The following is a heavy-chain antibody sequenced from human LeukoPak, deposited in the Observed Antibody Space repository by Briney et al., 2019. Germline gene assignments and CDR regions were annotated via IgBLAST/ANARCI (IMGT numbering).Heavy chain of an antibody. J-gene: IGHJ4*02. V-gene: IGHV1-2*06. CDR3: ATAYCSGGNCYFERSVY. CDR2: INPNSGGT. D-gene: IGHD2-15*01. CDR1: GYTFTGYY. Sequence: VASVKVSCQASGYTFTGYYMHWVRQAPGQGLEWMGRINPNSGGTNYAQKFQGRVTMTRDTSISTAYMELSSLRSEDTAVYYCATAYCSGGNCYFERSVYWGQGTLVTVSS.